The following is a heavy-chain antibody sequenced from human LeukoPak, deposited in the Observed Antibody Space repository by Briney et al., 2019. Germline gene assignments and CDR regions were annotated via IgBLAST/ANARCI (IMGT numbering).Heavy chain of an antibody. Sequence: PSETLSLTCTVSGASISSTNYYWSWIRQPAGKGLEWIGRIYANGGTTYNPSLKSRVTISLDTSNNQLSLNLRSVTAADTALYYCARAPAGSLDWVSPFDYWGQGTLVTVSS. CDR2: IYANGGT. J-gene: IGHJ4*02. D-gene: IGHD2-2*01. V-gene: IGHV4-61*02. CDR1: GASISSTNYY. CDR3: ARAPAGSLDWVSPFDY.